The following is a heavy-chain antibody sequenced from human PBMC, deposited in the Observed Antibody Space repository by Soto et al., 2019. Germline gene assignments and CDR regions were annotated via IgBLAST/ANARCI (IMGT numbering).Heavy chain of an antibody. CDR1: GFTFSSYA. Sequence: EVQLLESGGGLVQSGGSLRLSCAASGFTFSSYAMSWVRQAPGKGLEWVSAISGSGGTTYYTDSVKGRFTISRDNSKNTLYLQMNTLRAEDTAVYYCAKGGDEVVATHKDAFDVWGQGTVVTVSS. CDR3: AKGGDEVVATHKDAFDV. CDR2: ISGSGGTT. J-gene: IGHJ3*01. V-gene: IGHV3-23*01. D-gene: IGHD2-15*01.